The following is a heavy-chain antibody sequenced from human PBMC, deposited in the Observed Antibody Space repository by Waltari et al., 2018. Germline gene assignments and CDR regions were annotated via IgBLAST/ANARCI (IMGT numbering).Heavy chain of an antibody. CDR1: GGSISSYY. CDR2: IYTSGST. J-gene: IGHJ5*02. D-gene: IGHD2-2*01. V-gene: IGHV4-4*07. CDR3: ARERYCSSTSCYGGGNWFDP. Sequence: QVLLQESGPGLVKPSETLSLTCTVSGGSISSYYWSWIRQPAGKGLEWIGRIYTSGSTNYNPSLKSRVTMSVDTSKNQFSLKLSSVTAADTAVYYCARERYCSSTSCYGGGNWFDPWGQGTLVTVSS.